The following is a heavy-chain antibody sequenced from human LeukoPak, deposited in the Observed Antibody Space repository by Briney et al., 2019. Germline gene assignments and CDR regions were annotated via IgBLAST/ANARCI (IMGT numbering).Heavy chain of an antibody. CDR3: ARDLVEMATIQAEGY. J-gene: IGHJ4*02. CDR1: GFTFSSYS. D-gene: IGHD5-24*01. V-gene: IGHV3-21*01. Sequence: GGSLGLSCAASGFTFSSYSMNWVRQAPGKGLEWVSSISSSSSYIYYADSVKGRFTISRDNAKNSLYLQMNSLRAEDTAMYYCARDLVEMATIQAEGYWGQGTLVTVSS. CDR2: ISSSSSYI.